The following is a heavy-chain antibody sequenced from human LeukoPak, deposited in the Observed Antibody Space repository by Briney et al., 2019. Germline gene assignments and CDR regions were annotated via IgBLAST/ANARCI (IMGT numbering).Heavy chain of an antibody. CDR3: ARAVSGTYLVFWF. D-gene: IGHD1-26*01. CDR2: IRSKAFGGTT. Sequence: GRSLRLSCAASGFTFGDYAMSWFRQAPGKGLEWVGFIRSKAFGGTTEHAASVKGRFKISRDDSKSIDYLQMNSLKTEDTAVYYCARAVSGTYLVFWFWGQGTVVTVSS. CDR1: GFTFGDYA. J-gene: IGHJ4*02. V-gene: IGHV3-49*03.